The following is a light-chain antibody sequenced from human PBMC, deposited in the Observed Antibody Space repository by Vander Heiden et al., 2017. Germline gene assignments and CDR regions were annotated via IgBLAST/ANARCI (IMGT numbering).Light chain of an antibody. V-gene: IGKV3-15*01. CDR3: QQYNNWPPWT. CDR1: LSVTTS. J-gene: IGKJ1*01. Sequence: EILMTRSPATLSVSAGERVTLSCRASLSVTTSLAWYQQKPGQPPRLLIYGASTRATGVPARFSGSGYGTEFTLTISSLQSEDFAFYFCQQYNNWPPWTFGQGTKVEIK. CDR2: GAS.